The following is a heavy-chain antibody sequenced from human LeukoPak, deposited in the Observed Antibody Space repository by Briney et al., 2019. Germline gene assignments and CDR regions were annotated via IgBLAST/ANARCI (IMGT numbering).Heavy chain of an antibody. D-gene: IGHD1-26*01. Sequence: PGGSLRLSCAASGFTFSDYYMSWIRQAPGKGLEWVSYISSSSYTNYADSVKGRFTISRDNAKNSLYLQMNSLRAEDTAVYYCARDPYSGSYYGFDYWGQGTLVTVSS. CDR1: GFTFSDYY. V-gene: IGHV3-11*06. CDR2: ISSSSYT. CDR3: ARDPYSGSYYGFDY. J-gene: IGHJ4*02.